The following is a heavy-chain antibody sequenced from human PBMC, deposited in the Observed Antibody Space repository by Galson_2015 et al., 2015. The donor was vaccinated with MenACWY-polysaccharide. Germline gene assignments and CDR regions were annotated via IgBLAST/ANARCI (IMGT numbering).Heavy chain of an antibody. CDR1: GYTFSSYD. V-gene: IGHV1-8*01. CDR3: ARGGKDYYDSRGYLNWFDP. CDR2: MNPNSGNT. D-gene: IGHD3-22*01. Sequence: SVKVSCKASGYTFSSYDINWVRQTTGQGLEWMGWMNPNSGNTGYAQKFQGRVTMTRNTSISIAYMELSSLRSEDTAVYYCARGGKDYYDSRGYLNWFDPWGQGTLVTVSS. J-gene: IGHJ5*02.